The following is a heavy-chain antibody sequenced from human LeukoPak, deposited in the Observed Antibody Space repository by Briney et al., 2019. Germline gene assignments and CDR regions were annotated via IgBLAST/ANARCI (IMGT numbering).Heavy chain of an antibody. CDR2: ISGYDGNT. J-gene: IGHJ4*02. V-gene: IGHV1-18*01. Sequence: AASVKVSCKASGYTFTNYGISWVRQAPGQGLEWMGWISGYDGNTNSAQKLQDRVIMTTDTSTSTAYMELRGLRSDDTAVYYCARAPTVTTRVDYWGQGTLVTVSS. CDR3: ARAPTVTTRVDY. D-gene: IGHD4-17*01. CDR1: GYTFTNYG.